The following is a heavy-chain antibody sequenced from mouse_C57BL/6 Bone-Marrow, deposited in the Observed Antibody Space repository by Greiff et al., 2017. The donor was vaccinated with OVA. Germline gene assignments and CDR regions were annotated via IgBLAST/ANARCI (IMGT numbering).Heavy chain of an antibody. CDR1: GYSFTGYY. V-gene: IGHV1-31*01. CDR2: IYPYNGVS. D-gene: IGHD1-1*01. Sequence: EVKLQESGPELVKPGASVKISCKASGYSFTGYYMHWVKQSHGNILDWIGYIYPYNGVSSYNQKFKGKATLTVDKSSSTAYMELRSLTSEDSAVYYGARGGYGSGYEWYFDVWGTGTTVTVSS. J-gene: IGHJ1*03. CDR3: ARGGYGSGYEWYFDV.